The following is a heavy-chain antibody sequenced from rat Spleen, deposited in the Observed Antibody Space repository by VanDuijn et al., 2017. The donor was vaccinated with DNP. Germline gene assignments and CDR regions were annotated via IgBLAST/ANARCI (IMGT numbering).Heavy chain of an antibody. CDR2: IRDPANGYTT. J-gene: IGHJ2*01. CDR3: VRPDYYDGSYPLY. CDR1: GFTFADFY. V-gene: IGHV7-7*01. D-gene: IGHD1-12*02. Sequence: EVNLLESGGGLVQPGGSLRLSCVASGFTFADFYMSWIRQPAGKAPEWLGFIRDPANGYTTHYNPSVKGRFTISRDNTKSTLYLQMNSLRSEDMATYYCVRPDYYDGSYPLYWGQGVMVTVSS.